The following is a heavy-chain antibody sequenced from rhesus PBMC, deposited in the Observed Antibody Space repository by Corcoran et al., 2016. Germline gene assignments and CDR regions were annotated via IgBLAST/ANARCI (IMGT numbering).Heavy chain of an antibody. CDR2: IYGNSACT. Sequence: QVKLQQWGEGLVKPSETLSLTCAVYGGSISGYYYWSWIRQPPGKGLEWIGYIYGNSACTHYTPSLRNRVTISKDTSKDQFSLKLSSVTAADTAVYYCARGPLNFWSGYHIPDWGQGVLVTVSS. CDR1: GGSISGYYY. CDR3: ARGPLNFWSGYHIPD. D-gene: IGHD3-3*01. V-gene: IGHV4-73*01. J-gene: IGHJ4*01.